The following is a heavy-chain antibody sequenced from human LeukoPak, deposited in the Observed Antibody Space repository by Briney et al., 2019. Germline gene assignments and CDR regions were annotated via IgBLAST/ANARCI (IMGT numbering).Heavy chain of an antibody. CDR2: ISWDGGST. J-gene: IGHJ5*02. V-gene: IGHV3-43D*03. CDR3: AKDMMS. CDR1: GFTFDDYA. Sequence: GGSLTLSCAASGFTFDDYAMHWVRQAPGKGLEGFSLISWDGGSTYSADSVKGRFTISRDNSKSSLYLQMTSLRAEDTALYYCAKDMMSWGQGTLVTVSS.